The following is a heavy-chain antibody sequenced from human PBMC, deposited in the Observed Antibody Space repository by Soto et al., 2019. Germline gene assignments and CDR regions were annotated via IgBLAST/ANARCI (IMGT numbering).Heavy chain of an antibody. J-gene: IGHJ1*01. CDR1: GFTFSSYS. D-gene: IGHD3-3*01. CDR3: ARDHPPDDFWSGYAEYFQH. V-gene: IGHV3-48*02. Sequence: GGSLRLSCAASGFTFSSYSMNWVRQAPGKGLEWVSYISSSSSTIYYADSVKGRFTISRDNAKNSLYLQMNSLRDEDTAVYYCARDHPPDDFWSGYAEYFQHWGQGTLVTVSS. CDR2: ISSSSSTI.